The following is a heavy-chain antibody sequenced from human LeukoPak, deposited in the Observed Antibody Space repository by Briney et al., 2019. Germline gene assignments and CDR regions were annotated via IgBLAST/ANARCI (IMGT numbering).Heavy chain of an antibody. J-gene: IGHJ4*02. Sequence: PSETLSLTCAVYGGSFSGYYWSWIRQPPGKGLEWIGEINHSGSTNYNPSLKSRVTISVDTSKNQFSLKLSSVTAADTAVYYCARFRGLSPSGGGGLYYFDYWGQGTLVTVSS. CDR3: ARFRGLSPSGGGGLYYFDY. D-gene: IGHD3-10*01. V-gene: IGHV4-34*01. CDR2: INHSGST. CDR1: GGSFSGYY.